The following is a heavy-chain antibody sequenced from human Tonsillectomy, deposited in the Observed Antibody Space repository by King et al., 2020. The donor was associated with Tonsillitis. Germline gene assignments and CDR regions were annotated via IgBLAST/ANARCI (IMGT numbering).Heavy chain of an antibody. V-gene: IGHV1-2*02. J-gene: IGHJ5*02. D-gene: IGHD2/OR15-2a*01. CDR3: ARRVFLGPSSGLDP. CDR2: INPQTGGT. Sequence: QLVQSGAEVKTPGASVKVSCKASGYTFTGYYIHWVRQAPGQGLEWMGWINPQTGGTSIAQKFQGRVAMNRDTSITTVYMDLSSRKSDDAAIYYCARRVFLGPSSGLDPWGPGTLVTVSS. CDR1: GYTFTGYY.